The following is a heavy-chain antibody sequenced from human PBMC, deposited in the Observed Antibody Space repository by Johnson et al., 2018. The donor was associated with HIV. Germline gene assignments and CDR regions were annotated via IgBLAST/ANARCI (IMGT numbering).Heavy chain of an antibody. CDR3: AGDRYHSPLRPGSGAFDI. CDR2: IWYDGSNK. CDR1: GFTFSSYG. Sequence: QVQLVESGGGVVQPGRSLRLSCAASGFTFSSYGMHWVRQAPGKGLEWVAVIWYDGSNKYYADSVKGRFTISRDNSKNTLNLQRNSPGVDETAVYYCAGDRYHSPLRPGSGAFDIWGQGTMVTVSS. V-gene: IGHV3-33*01. J-gene: IGHJ3*02. D-gene: IGHD4-17*01.